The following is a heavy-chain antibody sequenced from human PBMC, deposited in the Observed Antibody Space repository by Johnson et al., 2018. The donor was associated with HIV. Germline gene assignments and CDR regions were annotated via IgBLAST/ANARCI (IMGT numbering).Heavy chain of an antibody. D-gene: IGHD3-16*01. CDR3: ARGRGALDI. CDR2: IKQDGSEK. V-gene: IGHV3-7*04. J-gene: IGHJ3*02. Sequence: QLVESGGGLVQPGGSLRLSCVASGITVSSNYMSWVRQAPGKGLEWVANIKQDGSEKYYVDPVKDRLTISRDNGKNSLYLQMTSLRAEDPAVYYCARGRGALDIWGQGTVVTISS. CDR1: GITVSSNY.